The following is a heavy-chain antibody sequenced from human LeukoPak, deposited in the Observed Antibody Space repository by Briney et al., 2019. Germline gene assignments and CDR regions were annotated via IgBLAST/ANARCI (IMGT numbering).Heavy chain of an antibody. CDR2: IKEDGSEK. CDR3: ARDMGEEFPPLVYFDY. J-gene: IGHJ4*02. D-gene: IGHD3-16*01. Sequence: PGGSLRLSCAASGFSFSDYWMSWVRQAPGKGLEWVANIKEDGSEKYYVDSVKGRFTISRDNAKNSLYLQMNSLRAEDTAVYYCARDMGEEFPPLVYFDYWGQGTLVTVSS. V-gene: IGHV3-7*01. CDR1: GFSFSDYW.